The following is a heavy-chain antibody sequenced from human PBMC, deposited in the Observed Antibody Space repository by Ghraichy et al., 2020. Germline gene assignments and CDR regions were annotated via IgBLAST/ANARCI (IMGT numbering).Heavy chain of an antibody. CDR1: GYTFTSYY. CDR2: INPSGGST. D-gene: IGHD6-6*01. J-gene: IGHJ6*03. V-gene: IGHV1-46*03. Sequence: ASVKVSCKASGYTFTSYYMHWVRQAPGQGLEWMGIINPSGGSTSYAQKFQGRVTMTRDTSTSTVYMELSSLRSEDTAVYYCARSIAARPIDENYYYMDVWGKGTTVTVSS. CDR3: ARSIAARPIDENYYYMDV.